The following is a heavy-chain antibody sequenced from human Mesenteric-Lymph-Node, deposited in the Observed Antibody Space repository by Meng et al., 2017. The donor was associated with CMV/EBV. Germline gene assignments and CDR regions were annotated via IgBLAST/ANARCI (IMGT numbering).Heavy chain of an antibody. CDR3: AKDFHWYFDL. J-gene: IGHJ2*01. Sequence: LSCAASGFTFSRYAMGWSRQAPGKGLEWVSALSGSGDSTYYADSVKGRFTISRDNSKNTLYLQMNSLRVEDTAVYYCAKDFHWYFDLWGRGTLVTVSS. CDR1: GFTFSRYA. CDR2: LSGSGDST. V-gene: IGHV3-23*01.